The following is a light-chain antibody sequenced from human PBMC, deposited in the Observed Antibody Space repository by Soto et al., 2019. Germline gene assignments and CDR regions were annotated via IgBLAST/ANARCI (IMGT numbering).Light chain of an antibody. Sequence: DIQMTQSPSTLSASVGDRVTITCRASQSITSWLAWYQQKPGKAPKLLIYKASILESGVPSRFSGSGSGTDFTLTISSLQPDDFATYYCQHYNTYWTFGQGTKVESK. J-gene: IGKJ1*01. CDR1: QSITSW. CDR2: KAS. CDR3: QHYNTYWT. V-gene: IGKV1-5*03.